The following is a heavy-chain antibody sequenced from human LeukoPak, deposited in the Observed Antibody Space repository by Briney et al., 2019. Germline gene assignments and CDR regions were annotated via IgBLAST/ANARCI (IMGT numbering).Heavy chain of an antibody. J-gene: IGHJ4*02. CDR3: TRVGYIDEGIDY. V-gene: IGHV3-30-3*01. CDR2: ISYDGSNK. D-gene: IGHD5-24*01. Sequence: GGSLRLSCAASGFTFSGYPIHWVRQAPGKGLEWVAVISYDGSNKYYADSVKGRFTISRDNAKNSLYLQMNSLRAEDTAIYYCTRVGYIDEGIDYWGQGTLVTVSS. CDR1: GFTFSGYP.